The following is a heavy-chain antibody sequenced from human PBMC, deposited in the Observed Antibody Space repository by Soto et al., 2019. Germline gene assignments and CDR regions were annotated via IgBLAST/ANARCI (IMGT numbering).Heavy chain of an antibody. D-gene: IGHD7-27*01. CDR1: GFTFSSYA. V-gene: IGHV3-30*04. CDR3: ARAPLGLTGDAFDI. CDR2: ISYDGSNK. Sequence: GGSLRLSCAASGFTFSSYAMHWVRQAPGKGLEWVAVISYDGSNKYYADSVKGRFTISRDNSKNTLYLQMNRLRAEDTAVYYCARAPLGLTGDAFDIWGQGTMVTVSS. J-gene: IGHJ3*02.